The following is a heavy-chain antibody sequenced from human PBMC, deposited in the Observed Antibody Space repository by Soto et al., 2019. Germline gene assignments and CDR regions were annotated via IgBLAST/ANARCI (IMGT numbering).Heavy chain of an antibody. V-gene: IGHV3-48*01. CDR3: AREGKVLIAASGRRTASYYYYYMDV. CDR2: ISSSSSTI. Sequence: GGSLRLSCAASGFTFSSYSMNWVRQAPGKGLEWVSYISSSSSTIYYADSVKGRFTISRDNAKNSLYLQMNSLRAEDTAVYYCAREGKVLIAASGRRTASYYYYYMDVRGKGTSVTISS. CDR1: GFTFSSYS. D-gene: IGHD6-13*01. J-gene: IGHJ6*03.